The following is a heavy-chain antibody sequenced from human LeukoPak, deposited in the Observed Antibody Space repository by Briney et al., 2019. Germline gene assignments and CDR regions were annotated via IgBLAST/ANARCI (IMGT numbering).Heavy chain of an antibody. J-gene: IGHJ4*02. D-gene: IGHD6-13*01. V-gene: IGHV4-59*08. CDR1: GGPISSYY. CDR3: AKMGPAAAGILD. Sequence: KPSETLSLTCTVSGGPISSYYWSWIRQPPGKGLEWIGYIYYSGNTDYNPSLKSRVTISVDRSKNQFSLKVTSVTAADTAVYYCAKMGPAAAGILDWGQGTLVTVSS. CDR2: IYYSGNT.